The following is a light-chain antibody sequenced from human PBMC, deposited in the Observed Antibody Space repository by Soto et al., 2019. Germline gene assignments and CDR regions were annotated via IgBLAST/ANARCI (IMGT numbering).Light chain of an antibody. CDR2: DVN. Sequence: QAVVTQEPSLTVSPGGTVTLTCGSSTGAVTSGHYPYWFQQKPGQAPRTLIYDVNNRPSGVSHRFSGSKSGNTASLTISGLQSEDEADYFCTSYTGSNTLEVFGPGTKLTVL. CDR3: TSYTGSNTLEV. V-gene: IGLV7-46*01. CDR1: TGAVTSGHY. J-gene: IGLJ1*01.